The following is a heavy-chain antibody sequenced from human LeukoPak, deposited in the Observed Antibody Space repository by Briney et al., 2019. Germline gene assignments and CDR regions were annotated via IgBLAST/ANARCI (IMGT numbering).Heavy chain of an antibody. D-gene: IGHD4-17*01. V-gene: IGHV3-23*01. Sequence: GGSLRLSCAASGFTFSSYSMNWVRQAPGKGLEWVSAISGSDGNTFYADSVKGRFTISRDNSKNTLSLQMNSLRVEDTALYYCAKDSSVPYGITDWGQGTLVTVSS. CDR2: ISGSDGNT. CDR3: AKDSSVPYGITD. J-gene: IGHJ4*02. CDR1: GFTFSSYS.